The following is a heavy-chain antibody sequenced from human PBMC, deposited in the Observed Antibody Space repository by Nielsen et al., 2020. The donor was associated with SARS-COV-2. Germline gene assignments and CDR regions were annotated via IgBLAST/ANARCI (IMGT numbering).Heavy chain of an antibody. CDR2: ISVYNGNR. CDR1: GYTFTSYP. CDR3: AREGGLVMVNAIDH. Sequence: ASVKVSCKASGYTFTSYPISWVRQAPGRGLEWMGWISVYNGNRNYAQKLQGRVTMTTDTSTNTAYMELRSLRSDDTAVYYCAREGGLVMVNAIDHWGQGTLVTVSS. V-gene: IGHV1-18*04. J-gene: IGHJ4*02. D-gene: IGHD3-22*01.